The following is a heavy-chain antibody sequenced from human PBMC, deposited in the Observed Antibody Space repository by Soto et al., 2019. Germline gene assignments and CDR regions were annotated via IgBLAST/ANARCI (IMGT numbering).Heavy chain of an antibody. Sequence: QVQLVQSGAEVKKPGSSVMVSCKASGGTFSSYAISWVRQAPGQGLEWMGGIIPIFGTATYAQKFQGRVTITADESTSTANMELSSLRSEDTAVNYCARVPYGAVRNYYGMDVWGQGTTVTVSS. CDR3: ARVPYGAVRNYYGMDV. CDR1: GGTFSSYA. V-gene: IGHV1-69*12. CDR2: IIPIFGTA. D-gene: IGHD4-17*01. J-gene: IGHJ6*02.